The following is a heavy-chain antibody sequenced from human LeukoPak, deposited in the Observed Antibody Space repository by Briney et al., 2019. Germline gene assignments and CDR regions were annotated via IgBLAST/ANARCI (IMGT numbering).Heavy chain of an antibody. CDR1: RFTFSSYS. D-gene: IGHD2-8*01. J-gene: IGHJ6*03. CDR2: IQYDGSNE. CDR3: AKDRCSNGIGCYYYYMDV. V-gene: IGHV3-30*02. Sequence: GGSLRLSCAASRFTFSSYSMNWVRQAPGKGLEWVAYIQYDGSNEQYADSVKGRFSISRDSSKNISYLQMNSLRAEDTAVYYCAKDRCSNGIGCYYYYMDVWGKGTTVTISS.